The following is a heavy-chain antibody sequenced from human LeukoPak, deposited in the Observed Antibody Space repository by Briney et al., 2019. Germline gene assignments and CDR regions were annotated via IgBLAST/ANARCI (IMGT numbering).Heavy chain of an antibody. CDR2: IYYSGST. CDR1: GGSISSRGYY. D-gene: IGHD3-10*01. CDR3: ARLQGSGSPPFDY. J-gene: IGHJ4*02. Sequence: SETLILTCTVSGGSISSRGYYWSRIRQHPGKGLEWIGSIYYSGSTYYNPSLKSRVTISVDTSKNQFSLKLSAVTAADTAVYYCARLQGSGSPPFDYWRQGPPVSVSS. V-gene: IGHV4-39*01.